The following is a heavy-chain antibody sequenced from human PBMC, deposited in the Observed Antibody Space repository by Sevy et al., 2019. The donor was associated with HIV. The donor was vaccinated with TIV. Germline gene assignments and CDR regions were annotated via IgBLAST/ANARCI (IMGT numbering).Heavy chain of an antibody. V-gene: IGHV3-30-3*01. J-gene: IGHJ5*02. Sequence: GGSLRLSCAASGFPFSTYALHWVRQAPGKGLEWVAVISYDGSNKYYADSVKGRFTISRDSSKNTLYLQMNSLTTEDTAVYYCAGELRSNYNNYFDPWGQGTLVTVSS. D-gene: IGHD4-4*01. CDR1: GFPFSTYA. CDR2: ISYDGSNK. CDR3: AGELRSNYNNYFDP.